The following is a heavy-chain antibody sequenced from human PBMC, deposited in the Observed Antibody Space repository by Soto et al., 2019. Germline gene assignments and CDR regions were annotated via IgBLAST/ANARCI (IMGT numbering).Heavy chain of an antibody. J-gene: IGHJ4*02. Sequence: ASVKVSCKASGYTFTSYGISWVRQAPGQGLEWMGWISAYNGNTNYAQKLQGRVTMTTDTSTSTAYMELRSLRSDDTAVYYCARDSYCSSPSCRPGDYWGQGTLVTGSS. CDR3: ARDSYCSSPSCRPGDY. CDR1: GYTFTSYG. CDR2: ISAYNGNT. D-gene: IGHD2-2*01. V-gene: IGHV1-18*01.